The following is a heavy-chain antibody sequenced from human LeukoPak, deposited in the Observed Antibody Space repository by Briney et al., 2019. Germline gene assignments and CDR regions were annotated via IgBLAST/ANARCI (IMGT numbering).Heavy chain of an antibody. V-gene: IGHV3-23*01. CDR2: ISGSGGST. Sequence: GGSLRLSCAASGFTFSSYAMSWVRRAPGKGLEWVSAISGSGGSTYYADSVKGRFTISRDNSKNTLYLQMNSLRAEDTAVYYCAKDYLGYYYGDYVSPDYWGQGTLVTVSS. CDR1: GFTFSSYA. J-gene: IGHJ4*02. D-gene: IGHD4-17*01. CDR3: AKDYLGYYYGDYVSPDY.